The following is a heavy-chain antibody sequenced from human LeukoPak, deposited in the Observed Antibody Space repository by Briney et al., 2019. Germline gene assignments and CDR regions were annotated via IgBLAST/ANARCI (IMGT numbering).Heavy chain of an antibody. J-gene: IGHJ4*02. CDR3: ARGSWDF. CDR1: GFTFSSYG. D-gene: IGHD3-10*01. Sequence: GGSLRLSCAASGFTFSSYGMHWVRQAPGKGLEWVAVISYDGSNKYYAGSVKGRFTISRDNAKNSLYLQMNSLRAEDTAVYYCARGSWDFWGQGTLVTVSS. V-gene: IGHV3-30*03. CDR2: ISYDGSNK.